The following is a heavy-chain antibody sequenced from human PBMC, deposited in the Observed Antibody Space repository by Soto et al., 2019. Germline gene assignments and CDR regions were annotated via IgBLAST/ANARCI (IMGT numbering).Heavy chain of an antibody. V-gene: IGHV2-5*02. CDR3: AHVFNSNSGSYRYFDY. J-gene: IGHJ4*02. CDR2: IYWDDDK. D-gene: IGHD3-16*02. CDR1: GFSLTTGGVG. Sequence: QITLKESGPTLVNPTQTLTLTCTFSGFSLTTGGVGVGWIRQPPGKALEWLALIYWDDDKRYSPSLKSRLTITKDTSKKQVVLTLTNMDPVDTATFYCAHVFNSNSGSYRYFDYWGQGTLVTVSS.